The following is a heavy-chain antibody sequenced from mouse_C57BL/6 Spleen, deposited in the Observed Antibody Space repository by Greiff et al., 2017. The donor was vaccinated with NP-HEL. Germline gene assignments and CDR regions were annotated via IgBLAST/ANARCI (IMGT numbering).Heavy chain of an antibody. Sequence: QVQLKQPGAELVMPGASVKLSCKASGYTFTSYWMHWVKQRPGQGLEWIGEIDPSDSYTNYNQKFKGKSTLPVDKSSSTAYMQLSSLTSEDSAVYYCARKTGYYAMDYWGQGTSVTVSS. CDR2: IDPSDSYT. D-gene: IGHD3-2*01. CDR1: GYTFTSYW. CDR3: ARKTGYYAMDY. V-gene: IGHV1-69*01. J-gene: IGHJ4*01.